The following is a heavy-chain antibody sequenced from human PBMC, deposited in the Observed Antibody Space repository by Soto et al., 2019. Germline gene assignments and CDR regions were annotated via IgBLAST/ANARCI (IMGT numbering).Heavy chain of an antibody. J-gene: IGHJ6*02. CDR3: ARGPPVGSSYGPRYDYYDMDV. CDR1: GYTFTSYD. CDR2: MNPNSGNT. D-gene: IGHD5-18*01. V-gene: IGHV1-8*01. Sequence: QVQLVQSGAEVKKPGASVKVSCKASGYTFTSYDINWVRQATGQGLEWMGWMNPNSGNTGYAQKYQGRVTMTRNTSISAAYMELRSLRSEDTAVYYCARGPPVGSSYGPRYDYYDMDVWGQGTTVTVSS.